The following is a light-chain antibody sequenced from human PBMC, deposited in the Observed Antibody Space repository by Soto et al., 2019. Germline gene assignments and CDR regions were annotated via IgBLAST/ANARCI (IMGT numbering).Light chain of an antibody. CDR3: CSYVPSTTIKI. CDR1: SSDVGNYNL. V-gene: IGLV2-23*01. J-gene: IGLJ2*01. CDR2: EDT. Sequence: QSALTQPASVSGSPGQSITISCTGTSSDVGNYNLVSWYQQHPGKAPKLMIYEDTKRPSGVSNRFSGSKSGNTASLTISGLQAEDEADYYCCSYVPSTTIKIFGGGTQLTVL.